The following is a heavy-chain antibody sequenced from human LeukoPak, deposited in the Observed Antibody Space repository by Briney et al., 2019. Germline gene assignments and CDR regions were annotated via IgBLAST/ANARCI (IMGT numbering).Heavy chain of an antibody. D-gene: IGHD1-1*01. V-gene: IGHV4-59*01. CDR3: ARVANGERYYYYYYMDV. Sequence: KPSETVSLPCTVSGGSISNKYWSWIRQPPGKGLEWIGYIYYSGSTNYNPSLKSRVTILVDTSKNQFSLKLSSVTAADTAVYYCARVANGERYYYYYYMDVWGKGTTVTISS. CDR1: GGSISNKY. CDR2: IYYSGST. J-gene: IGHJ6*03.